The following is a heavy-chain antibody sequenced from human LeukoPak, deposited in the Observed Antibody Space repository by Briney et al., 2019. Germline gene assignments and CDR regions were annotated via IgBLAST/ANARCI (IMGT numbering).Heavy chain of an antibody. V-gene: IGHV4-59*01. CDR3: ARASSGGFLEWLLFGYFDY. J-gene: IGHJ4*02. CDR2: IYYSGST. CDR1: GGSISSYY. D-gene: IGHD3-3*01. Sequence: SETLSLTCTVSGGSISSYYWSWIRQPPGKGLEWIGYIYYSGSTNYNPSLKSRVTISVDTSKNQFSLKLSSVTAADTAVYYCARASSGGFLEWLLFGYFDYWGQGTLVTVSS.